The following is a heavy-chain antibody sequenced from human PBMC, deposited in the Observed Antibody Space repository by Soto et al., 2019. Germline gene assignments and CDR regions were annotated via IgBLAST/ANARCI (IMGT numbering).Heavy chain of an antibody. D-gene: IGHD6-6*01. CDR3: ASEYSSSSRYYYYGMDV. Sequence: LSLTCAVYGGSFSGYYWSWIRQPPGKGLEWIGEINHSGSTNYNPSLKSRVTISVDTSKNQFSLKLSSVTAADTAVYYCASEYSSSSRYYYYGMDVWGQGTTVTVSS. CDR2: INHSGST. V-gene: IGHV4-34*01. CDR1: GGSFSGYY. J-gene: IGHJ6*02.